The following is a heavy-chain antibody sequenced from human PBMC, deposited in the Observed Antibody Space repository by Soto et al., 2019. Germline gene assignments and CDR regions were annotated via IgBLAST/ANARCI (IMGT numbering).Heavy chain of an antibody. CDR3: ARVMGVASGGPLDS. Sequence: GTLSLTCAVSGGSVASSHWWSWVRQAPGKGLEWIGEIYPSGNTKYNPSLKSRLTISVDKSKNQFSLKVTSVTAADTAVYFCARVMGVASGGPLDSWGQGTLVTVSS. CDR2: IYPSGNT. D-gene: IGHD2-15*01. J-gene: IGHJ4*02. CDR1: GGSVASSHW. V-gene: IGHV4-4*01.